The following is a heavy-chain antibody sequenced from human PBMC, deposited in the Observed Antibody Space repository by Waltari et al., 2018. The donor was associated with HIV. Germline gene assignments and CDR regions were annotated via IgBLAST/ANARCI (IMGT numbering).Heavy chain of an antibody. Sequence: QVQLQQWGAGLLKPSETLSLTCAVSGGSFSGYYWSWIRTPRGQGLEWIGEINHRGSSNYNPSLKSRVTISVDTSKNQFSRKRSSVTAAVTAVYYCARGPIYYYYGMDVWRQGTTVTVSS. CDR2: INHRGSS. CDR3: ARGPIYYYYGMDV. CDR1: GGSFSGYY. V-gene: IGHV4-34*01. J-gene: IGHJ6*02.